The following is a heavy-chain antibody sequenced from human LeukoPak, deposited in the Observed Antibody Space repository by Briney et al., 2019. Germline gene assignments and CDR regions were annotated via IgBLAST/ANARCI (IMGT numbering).Heavy chain of an antibody. D-gene: IGHD6-13*01. V-gene: IGHV3-21*01. Sequence: PGGSLRLSCAASGFTFSSYSMNWVRQAPGKGLEWVSSISSSSSYIYYADSVKGRFTISRDNAKNSLYLQMNSLRAEDTAVYYCARADSSSWYSQIYYYGMDVWGQGTTVTVSS. CDR3: ARADSSSWYSQIYYYGMDV. CDR1: GFTFSSYS. CDR2: ISSSSSYI. J-gene: IGHJ6*02.